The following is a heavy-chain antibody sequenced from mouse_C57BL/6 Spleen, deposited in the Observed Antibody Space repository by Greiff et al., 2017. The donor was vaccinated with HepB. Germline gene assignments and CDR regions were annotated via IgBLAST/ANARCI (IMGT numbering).Heavy chain of an antibody. J-gene: IGHJ2*01. CDR2: IDPSDSYT. V-gene: IGHV1-69*01. Sequence: VQLQQSGAELVMPGASVKLSCKASGYTFTSYWMHWVKQRPGQGLEWIGEIDPSDSYTNYNQKFKGKSTLTVDKSSSTAYMTLSSLTSEDSAVYYCARKGEKDGYFDYWGQGTTLTVSS. CDR3: ARKGEKDGYFDY. CDR1: GYTFTSYW.